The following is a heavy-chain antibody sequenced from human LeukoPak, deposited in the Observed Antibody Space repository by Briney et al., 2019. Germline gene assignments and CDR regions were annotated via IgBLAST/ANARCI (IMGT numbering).Heavy chain of an antibody. CDR2: IGSGGIDT. J-gene: IGHJ5*02. V-gene: IGHV3-23*01. Sequence: PGGSLRLSCAASGFTFNIYAMSWVRQAPGKGLEWVSGIGSGGIDTHYADSVKGRFTISRDNSKNTLYLQMNSLRAEDTAVYYCARPTITTAGTRWFDPWGQGTLVTVSS. CDR1: GFTFNIYA. CDR3: ARPTITTAGTRWFDP. D-gene: IGHD6-13*01.